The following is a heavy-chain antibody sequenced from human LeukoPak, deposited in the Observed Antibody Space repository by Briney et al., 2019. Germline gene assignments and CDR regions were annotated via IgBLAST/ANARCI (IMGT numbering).Heavy chain of an antibody. J-gene: IGHJ6*02. Sequence: PGGCLRLSCAASGFTVSSNYMSWVRQAPGEGLEWVSVIYSGGSTYYADSVKGRFTISRDNSKNTLYLQMNSLRAEDTAVYYCARDSHDYGDYGSYYYYGMDVWGQGTTVIVSS. CDR1: GFTVSSNY. V-gene: IGHV3-53*01. CDR2: IYSGGST. D-gene: IGHD4-17*01. CDR3: ARDSHDYGDYGSYYYYGMDV.